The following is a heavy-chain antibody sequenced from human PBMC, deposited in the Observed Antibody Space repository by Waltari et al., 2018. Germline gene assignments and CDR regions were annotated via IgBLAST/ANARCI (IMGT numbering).Heavy chain of an antibody. V-gene: IGHV4-34*01. CDR2: INHSGST. J-gene: IGHJ4*02. D-gene: IGHD3-3*01. CDR3: ARIRYYDFWGGYRSAFDY. CDR1: GGSFSGYY. Sequence: QVQLQQWGAGLLKPSETLSLTCAVYGGSFSGYYWSWIRQPPGKGLEWIGEINHSGSTNYNPSLKSRVTISVDTSKNQFSLKLSSVTAADTAVYYCARIRYYDFWGGYRSAFDYWGQGTLVTVSS.